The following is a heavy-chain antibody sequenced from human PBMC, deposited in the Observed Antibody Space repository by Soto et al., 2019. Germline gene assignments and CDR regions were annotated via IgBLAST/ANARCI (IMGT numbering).Heavy chain of an antibody. CDR3: AKDIKSRYYDTRGDYYGMDV. CDR1: GFTFDDYA. V-gene: IGHV3-9*01. J-gene: IGHJ6*02. D-gene: IGHD3-22*01. CDR2: ISWNSGSI. Sequence: PVGSLRLSCAASGFTFDDYAMHWVRQAPGKGLEWVSGISWNSGSIGYADSVKGRFTISRDNAKNSLYLQMNSLRAEDTALYYCAKDIKSRYYDTRGDYYGMDVWGQGTTVTVSS.